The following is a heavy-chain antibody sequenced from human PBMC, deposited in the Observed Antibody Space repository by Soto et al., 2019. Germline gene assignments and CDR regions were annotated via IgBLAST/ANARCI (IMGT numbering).Heavy chain of an antibody. V-gene: IGHV5-51*01. CDR3: ARLRRGYSYGPTFDY. D-gene: IGHD5-18*01. Sequence: GESLKISCKGSGYSFTSYWIGWARQMPGKGLEWMGIIYPGDSDTRYSPSFQGQVTISADKSISTAYLQWSSLKASDTAMYYCARLRRGYSYGPTFDYWGQGTLVTVSS. CDR2: IYPGDSDT. CDR1: GYSFTSYW. J-gene: IGHJ4*02.